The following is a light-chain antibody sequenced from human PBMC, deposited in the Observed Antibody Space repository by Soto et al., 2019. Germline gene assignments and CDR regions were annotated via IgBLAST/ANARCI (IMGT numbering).Light chain of an antibody. J-gene: IGLJ2*01. CDR2: NYV. Sequence: QSVLTQPPSVSGAPGQRVTISCAGTSSNIGAGYGVHWYQQLPGRAPKLLIHNYVNRPSGVSDRFSGSKSGTSASLAITGLQGEDEGDYYCQSYDSNLSGSLFGGGTKVTVL. V-gene: IGLV1-40*01. CDR3: QSYDSNLSGSL. CDR1: SSNIGAGYG.